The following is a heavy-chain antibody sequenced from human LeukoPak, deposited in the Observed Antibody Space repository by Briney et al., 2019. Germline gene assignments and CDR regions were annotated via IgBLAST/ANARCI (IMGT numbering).Heavy chain of an antibody. D-gene: IGHD6-19*01. CDR2: IRYDGSNK. J-gene: IGHJ4*02. CDR3: ATGYSSGWYGRLDY. Sequence: GGSLRLSCAASGFTFSSYGMHWVRQAPGRGLEWVAFIRYDGSNKYYADSVKARFTLSRDNSKHTMYLQMNTLRAEDTAVYYCATGYSSGWYGRLDYWGQGTLVTVSS. V-gene: IGHV3-30*02. CDR1: GFTFSSYG.